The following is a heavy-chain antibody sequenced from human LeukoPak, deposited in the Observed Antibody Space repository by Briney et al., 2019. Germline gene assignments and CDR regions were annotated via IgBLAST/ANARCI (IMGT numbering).Heavy chain of an antibody. D-gene: IGHD3-16*01. Sequence: GGSLRLSCAASGFTFSNYWMTWVRQAPGRGLEWVANVNQDGSERYVNSVRGRFTISRDNAKNSLYLQMNSLRVEDTAVYYCARDGGIIRFGGQDVWGQGTTVTVS. J-gene: IGHJ6*02. CDR1: GFTFSNYW. CDR2: VNQDGSER. CDR3: ARDGGIIRFGGQDV. V-gene: IGHV3-7*01.